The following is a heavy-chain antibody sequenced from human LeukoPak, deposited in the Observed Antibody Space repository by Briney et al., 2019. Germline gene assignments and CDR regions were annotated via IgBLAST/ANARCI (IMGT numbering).Heavy chain of an antibody. Sequence: PSETLSLTCAVYGGSFSGYYWSWIRQPPGKGLEWIGEINHSGSTNYNPSLKSRVTISVDTSKNQFSLKLSSVTAADTAVYYCARGRSPDYWGREPWSPSPQ. CDR1: GGSFSGYY. J-gene: IGHJ4*02. V-gene: IGHV4-34*01. CDR3: ARGRSPDY. CDR2: INHSGST. D-gene: IGHD1-14*01.